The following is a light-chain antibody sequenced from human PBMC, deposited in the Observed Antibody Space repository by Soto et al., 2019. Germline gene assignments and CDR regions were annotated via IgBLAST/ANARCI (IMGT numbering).Light chain of an antibody. CDR2: DAS. V-gene: IGKV3-15*01. Sequence: EIVLTQSPATLSWSPGERATLSCRASQSVAYTYLAWYQHKPGQSPRLLISDASTGASGIPPRFSGSGSGTEFTLTIDRLQSAHFAVYYCQRYDRWPVTFGGGTKVDIK. CDR3: QRYDRWPVT. J-gene: IGKJ4*01. CDR1: QSVAYT.